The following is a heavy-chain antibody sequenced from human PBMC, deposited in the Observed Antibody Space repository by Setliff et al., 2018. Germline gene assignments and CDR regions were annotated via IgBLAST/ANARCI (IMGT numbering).Heavy chain of an antibody. D-gene: IGHD4-4*01. CDR2: MYSGGNT. CDR3: ASWGTVTLFDY. V-gene: IGHV4-38-2*01. Sequence: SETLSLTCAVSGYSISSGYYWGWVRQPPGKGLEWIGSMYSGGNTYYNPSLKSRVTISVDTSKNQFSLKLSSVTAADTAVYYCASWGTVTLFDYWGQGTLVTVSS. CDR1: GYSISSGYY. J-gene: IGHJ4*02.